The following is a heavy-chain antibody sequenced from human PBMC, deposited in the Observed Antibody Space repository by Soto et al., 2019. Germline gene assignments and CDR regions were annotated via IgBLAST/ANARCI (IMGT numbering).Heavy chain of an antibody. CDR1: GGSITSYF. CDR3: ARRASGDYGSFFDY. D-gene: IGHD3-16*01. V-gene: IGHV4-59*01. CDR2: IYSTGST. Sequence: SGTLSLTCSVSGGSITSYFWSWIRQSPGKGLEWIGHIYSTGSTNYNPSFSNRITISVDTSKNQFSLELSSVTAADTAVYYCARRASGDYGSFFDYWGQGTLVTVSS. J-gene: IGHJ4*02.